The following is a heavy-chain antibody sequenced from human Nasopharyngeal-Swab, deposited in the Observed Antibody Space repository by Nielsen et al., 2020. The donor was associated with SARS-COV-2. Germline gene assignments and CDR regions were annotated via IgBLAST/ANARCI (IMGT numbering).Heavy chain of an antibody. CDR2: IWYDENNK. CDR1: GFTFSNYG. V-gene: IGHV3-33*01. D-gene: IGHD4-23*01. CDR3: AAAPSGDYGGY. J-gene: IGHJ4*02. Sequence: GESLKIPCAASGFTFSNYGMHWVRQAPGKGLEWVAVIWYDENNKDYADSVKGRFTISRDHSKNTVYLQMNSLRAEDTAVYYCAAAPSGDYGGYWGQGTLVTVSS.